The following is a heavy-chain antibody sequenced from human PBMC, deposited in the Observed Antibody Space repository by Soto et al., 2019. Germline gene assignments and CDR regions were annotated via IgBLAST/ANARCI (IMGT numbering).Heavy chain of an antibody. CDR2: IYPGDSDT. D-gene: IGHD6-13*01. V-gene: IGHV5-51*01. J-gene: IGHJ4*02. CDR3: ARLEAAAGTIYF. Sequence: GESLKISCKGSGYSFTSYWHGWVRQMPGKGLERMGIIYPGDSDTRYSPSFQGQVTISADKSIRTAYLQLSSLKASDTAMYYCARLEAAAGTIYFLGQGTLVTVSS. CDR1: GYSFTSYW.